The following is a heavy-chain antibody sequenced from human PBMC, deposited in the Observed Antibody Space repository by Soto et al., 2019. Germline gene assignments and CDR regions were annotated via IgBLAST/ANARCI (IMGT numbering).Heavy chain of an antibody. D-gene: IGHD2-2*02. CDR1: GFTVSNNY. CDR2: IYSGGST. Sequence: GGSLRLSCAASGFTVSNNYMSWVRQAPGMGLEWVSLIYSGGSTFYADSVKGRFTISRDNSKNTLFLQMNSLRAEDTAVYFCATYTSLDYWGQGTLVTVSS. J-gene: IGHJ4*02. V-gene: IGHV3-53*01. CDR3: ATYTSLDY.